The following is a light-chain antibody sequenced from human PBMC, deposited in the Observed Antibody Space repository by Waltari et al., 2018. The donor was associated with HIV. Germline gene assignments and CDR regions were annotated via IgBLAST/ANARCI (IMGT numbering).Light chain of an antibody. CDR1: QSLNNY. CDR3: QQRSIWPRT. V-gene: IGKV3-11*01. CDR2: DSS. J-gene: IGKJ2*01. Sequence: EIVLTQSPATLSLSPGERATLSCRASQSLNNYLAWYQQRHVQPPRLLIYDSSNRAAGIPARFSGSGSGTDFTLTISSLEPEDFAVYYCQQRSIWPRTFGQGTKLEIK.